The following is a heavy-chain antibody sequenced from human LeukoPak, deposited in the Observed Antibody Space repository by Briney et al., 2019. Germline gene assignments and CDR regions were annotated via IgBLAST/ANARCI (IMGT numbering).Heavy chain of an antibody. CDR2: IKHDGSEK. Sequence: GGSLRLSCAVSGFTFGNYAMTWVRQAPGKGLEWVANIKHDGSEKYYVDSVKGRFSISRDNAKKSLYLQMNSLRAEDTAVYYCARALSHCLDYWGQGTLVTVSS. J-gene: IGHJ4*02. CDR3: ARALSHCLDY. V-gene: IGHV3-7*01. CDR1: GFTFGNYA. D-gene: IGHD3-16*01.